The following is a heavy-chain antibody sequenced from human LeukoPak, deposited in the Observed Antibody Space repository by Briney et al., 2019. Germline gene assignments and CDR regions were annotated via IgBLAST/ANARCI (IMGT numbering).Heavy chain of an antibody. D-gene: IGHD1-1*01. Sequence: SETLSLTCTVSGGSISSGGYYWSWIRQPPGKGLEWIGYIYHSGSTYYNPSLKSRVTISVDRSKNQFSLKLSSVTAADTAVYYCARDRKWPNGIGTTRGDDAFDIWGQGTMITVSS. CDR1: GGSISSGGYY. CDR2: IYHSGST. J-gene: IGHJ3*02. V-gene: IGHV4-30-2*01. CDR3: ARDRKWPNGIGTTRGDDAFDI.